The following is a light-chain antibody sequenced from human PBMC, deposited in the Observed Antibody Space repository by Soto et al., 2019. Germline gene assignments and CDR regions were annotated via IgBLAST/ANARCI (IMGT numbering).Light chain of an antibody. J-gene: IGKJ4*01. CDR1: QRVSRW. Sequence: DIQMTQSPSTLSAVVGDRVTITCRASQRVSRWLAWYQQTPGKAPKLLIYDAYILKSGVPSRFSGSGSGTEFTLTISSLQPEDFATYYCQHFNCYFGGGTKVEMK. V-gene: IGKV1-5*01. CDR2: DAY. CDR3: QHFNCY.